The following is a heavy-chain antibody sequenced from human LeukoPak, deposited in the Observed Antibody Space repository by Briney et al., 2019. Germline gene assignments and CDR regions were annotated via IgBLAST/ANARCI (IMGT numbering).Heavy chain of an antibody. CDR1: GFTFDDYA. CDR2: ISWNSGNI. Sequence: PGRSLRLPCAASGFTFDDYAIHWVRQAPGKGLEWVSGISWNSGNIGYADSVKGRFTISRDNAKNSLYLQMNSLRAEDTALYYCAKSLNYDILTASFDSWGQGTLVTVSS. J-gene: IGHJ4*02. V-gene: IGHV3-9*01. CDR3: AKSLNYDILTASFDS. D-gene: IGHD3-9*01.